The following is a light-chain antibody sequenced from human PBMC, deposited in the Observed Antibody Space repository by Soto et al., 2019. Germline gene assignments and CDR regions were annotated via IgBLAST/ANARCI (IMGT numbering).Light chain of an antibody. J-gene: IGLJ1*01. Sequence: QSALTQPPSASGSPGQSVTISCTGTISDVGGYNYVSWYQQHPGKAPKLMIYEVSKRPSGVPDRFSGSKSGNTASLTVSGLQAEDEADYYCSSYAGSNWWVFGTGTKVTVL. CDR1: ISDVGGYNY. CDR2: EVS. CDR3: SSYAGSNWWV. V-gene: IGLV2-8*01.